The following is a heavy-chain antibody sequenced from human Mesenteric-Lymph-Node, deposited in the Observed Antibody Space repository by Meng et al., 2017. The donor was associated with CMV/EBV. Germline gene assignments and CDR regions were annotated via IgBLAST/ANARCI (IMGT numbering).Heavy chain of an antibody. J-gene: IGHJ5*02. CDR1: GASISTTY. CDR3: ARMYEHAYSNVKWVDP. D-gene: IGHD4-11*01. CDR2: IYYRGST. Sequence: SGASISTTYCSRIRQPPGRGLEWIGDIYYRGSTNYKPSLKSRVTISLDTSRKQFSLKLSSMTAADTAVYYCARMYEHAYSNVKWVDPWGQGTLVTVSS. V-gene: IGHV4-59*01.